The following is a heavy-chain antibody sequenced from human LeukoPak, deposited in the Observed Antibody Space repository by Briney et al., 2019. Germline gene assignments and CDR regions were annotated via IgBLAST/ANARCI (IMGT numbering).Heavy chain of an antibody. CDR1: GGSINSSSYY. CDR3: ARPQAGS. J-gene: IGHJ5*02. CDR2: IYYSGST. D-gene: IGHD3-10*01. Sequence: PSETLSLTCTVSGGSINSSSYYWGWIRQPPGKGLEWIGSIYYSGSTYYNPSLKSRVTISVDTSKNQFSLKLSSVTAADTAVYYCARPQAGSWGQGTLVTVSS. V-gene: IGHV4-39*01.